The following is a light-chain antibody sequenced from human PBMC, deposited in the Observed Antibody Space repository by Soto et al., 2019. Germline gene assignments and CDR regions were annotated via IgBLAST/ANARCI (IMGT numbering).Light chain of an antibody. Sequence: QSVLTQPASVSGSPEQSITISCTGTSSDVGYYNYVSWYQQHPGKAPKLMIYDVSNRPSGVSNRFSGSKSGNTASLTISGLQSEDEADYYCSSYTSSGTYVFGTGTKVTVL. J-gene: IGLJ1*01. CDR2: DVS. CDR1: SSDVGYYNY. V-gene: IGLV2-14*03. CDR3: SSYTSSGTYV.